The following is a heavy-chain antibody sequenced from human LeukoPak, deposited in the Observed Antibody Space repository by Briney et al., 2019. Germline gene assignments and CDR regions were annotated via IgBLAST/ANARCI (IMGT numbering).Heavy chain of an antibody. D-gene: IGHD6-13*01. V-gene: IGHV1-18*01. CDR2: ISAYNGNT. J-gene: IGHJ5*02. CDR3: ARHSSSWYLVWFDP. Sequence: ASVKVSCKASGYTFTSYGISWVRQAPGQGLEWMGWISAYNGNTNYAQKLQGRVTMTTDTSTSTAYIELRSLRSDDTAVCYCARHSSSWYLVWFDPWGQGTLVTVSS. CDR1: GYTFTSYG.